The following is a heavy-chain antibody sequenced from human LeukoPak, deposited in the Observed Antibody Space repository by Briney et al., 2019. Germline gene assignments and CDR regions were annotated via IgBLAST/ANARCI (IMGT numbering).Heavy chain of an antibody. V-gene: IGHV1-18*01. Sequence: ASVKVSCKASGYSFTTYGISWVRQAPRQGLEWMGWISAFNGNTNYAQNLQGRVTMTTDTSTSTAYMELRSLRSDDTAVYYCGRDQQQWLPTIADYWGQGTLVSVSS. CDR2: ISAFNGNT. CDR3: GRDQQQWLPTIADY. J-gene: IGHJ4*02. D-gene: IGHD6-19*01. CDR1: GYSFTTYG.